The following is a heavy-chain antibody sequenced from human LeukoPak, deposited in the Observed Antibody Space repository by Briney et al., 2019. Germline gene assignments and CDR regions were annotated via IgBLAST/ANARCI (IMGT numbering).Heavy chain of an antibody. Sequence: PGRSLRLSCAASGFTFSSYAMHWVRQAPGKGLEWVAVISYDGSNKYYADSVKGRFTISRDNSKNTLYLQMNSLRAEDTAVYYCARDGGLGIQLSFDYWGQGTLVTVSS. CDR2: ISYDGSNK. CDR1: GFTFSSYA. V-gene: IGHV3-30-3*01. J-gene: IGHJ4*02. CDR3: ARDGGLGIQLSFDY. D-gene: IGHD5-18*01.